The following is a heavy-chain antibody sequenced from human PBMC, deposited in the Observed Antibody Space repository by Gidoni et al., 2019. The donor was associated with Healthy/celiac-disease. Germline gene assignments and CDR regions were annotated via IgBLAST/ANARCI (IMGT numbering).Heavy chain of an antibody. Sequence: EVQLVESGGGLVKPGGSLRSSGAASAFPSSSYSMNWVRQAPGKGLGWFSSISSSSSYIYDADSVKGRFTISRDNAKNSLYLRMNSLGAEDTAVYYCARGSIAVAEGLHYWGQGTLVTVSS. CDR1: AFPSSSYS. CDR3: ARGSIAVAEGLHY. D-gene: IGHD6-19*01. V-gene: IGHV3-21*01. J-gene: IGHJ4*02. CDR2: ISSSSSYI.